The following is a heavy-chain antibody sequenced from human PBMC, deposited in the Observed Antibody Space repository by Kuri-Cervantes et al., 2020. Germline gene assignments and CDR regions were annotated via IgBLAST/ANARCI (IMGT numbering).Heavy chain of an antibody. J-gene: IGHJ4*02. CDR3: ARDDSSGWYFDY. CDR2: INPNSGGT. D-gene: IGHD6-19*01. V-gene: IGHV1-2*04. Sequence: ASVKVSCKASGYTFTGYYMHWVRQAPGQGLEWMGWINPNSGGTNYAQKFQGWVTMTRDTSISTAYMELSRLRSEDTAVYYCARDDSSGWYFDYWGQGTLVTVSS. CDR1: GYTFTGYY.